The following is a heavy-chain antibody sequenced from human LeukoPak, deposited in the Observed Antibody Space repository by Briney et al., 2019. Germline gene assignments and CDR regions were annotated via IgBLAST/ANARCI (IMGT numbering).Heavy chain of an antibody. V-gene: IGHV1-69*04. CDR3: AREVTTGPFFDY. Sequence: ASVKVSCKASGGTFSSYAISWVRQAPGQGLEWMERIIPILGIANYAQKFQGRVTITADKSTSTAYMELSSLRSEDTAVYYCAREVTTGPFFDYWGQGTLVTVSS. J-gene: IGHJ4*02. D-gene: IGHD4-17*01. CDR1: GGTFSSYA. CDR2: IIPILGIA.